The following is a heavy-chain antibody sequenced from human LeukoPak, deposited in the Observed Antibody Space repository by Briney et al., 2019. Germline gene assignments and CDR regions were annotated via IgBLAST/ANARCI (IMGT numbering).Heavy chain of an antibody. D-gene: IGHD2-15*01. CDR1: GYSFTSYW. CDR3: ARRVGYCSGGSCDQYYYGMDV. CDR2: IYPGDSDT. J-gene: IGHJ6*02. Sequence: GESLKISCKGSGYSFTSYWIGWVRQMPGKGLEWMGIIYPGDSDTRYSPSFQGQVTISADKSISTAYLQWSSLKASDTAMYYCARRVGYCSGGSCDQYYYGMDVWGQGTTVTVS. V-gene: IGHV5-51*01.